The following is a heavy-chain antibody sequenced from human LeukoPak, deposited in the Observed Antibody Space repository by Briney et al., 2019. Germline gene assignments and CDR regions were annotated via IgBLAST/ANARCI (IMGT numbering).Heavy chain of an antibody. CDR2: MNPNSGNT. J-gene: IGHJ4*02. CDR3: ASSTSYSYGLFDY. Sequence: GASVKVSCKASGYTFTSYDINWVRQATGQGLEWMGWMNPNSGNTGYAQKFQGRVTMTRNTSISTAYMGLSSLRSEDTAVYYCASSTSYSYGLFDYWGQGTLVTVSS. D-gene: IGHD5-18*01. V-gene: IGHV1-8*01. CDR1: GYTFTSYD.